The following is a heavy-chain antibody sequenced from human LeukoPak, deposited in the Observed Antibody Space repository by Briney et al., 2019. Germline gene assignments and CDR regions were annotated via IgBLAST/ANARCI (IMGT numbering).Heavy chain of an antibody. CDR1: GYTFNGYY. D-gene: IGHD4-23*01. Sequence: ASVKVSCKASGYTFNGYYIHWVRQAPGQGLEWMGIINPGGGSTSYAQKFQDRVTMTRDTSTSTVYMELNSLRSEGTAVYYCARDLRWDHPGLDPWGQGTLVIVSS. J-gene: IGHJ5*02. V-gene: IGHV1-46*02. CDR2: INPGGGST. CDR3: ARDLRWDHPGLDP.